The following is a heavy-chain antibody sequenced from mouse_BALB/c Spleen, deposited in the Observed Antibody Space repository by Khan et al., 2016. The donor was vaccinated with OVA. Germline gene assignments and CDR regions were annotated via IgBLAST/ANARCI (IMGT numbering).Heavy chain of an antibody. D-gene: IGHD2-3*01. CDR1: DYSITSGFY. CDR2: ISYDGSN. Sequence: EVQLQESGPGLVKPSQSLSLTCSVTDYSITSGFYWNWIRQFPGNKLEWMGSISYDGSNHYNPSLKNRISITRDTSKNQLFLNLNSVTTEDTSTYYCARGYDGYYFAYWGQGTLVTVSA. CDR3: ARGYDGYYFAY. V-gene: IGHV3-6*02. J-gene: IGHJ3*01.